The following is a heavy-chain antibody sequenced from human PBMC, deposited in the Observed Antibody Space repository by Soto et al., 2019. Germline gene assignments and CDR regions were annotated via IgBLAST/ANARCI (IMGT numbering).Heavy chain of an antibody. D-gene: IGHD3-16*01. V-gene: IGHV3-33*01. Sequence: QVQLMESGGGVVQPGRSLRLSCVASGFTFSNYGMHWVRQAPGKGLEWVAVIWYDGSNKYYADSVKGRFTISRHNSKNTLYLQMNRLRAEDTAVYYCSRGDGNSLGDYWGQGTLVTVSS. J-gene: IGHJ4*02. CDR3: SRGDGNSLGDY. CDR1: GFTFSNYG. CDR2: IWYDGSNK.